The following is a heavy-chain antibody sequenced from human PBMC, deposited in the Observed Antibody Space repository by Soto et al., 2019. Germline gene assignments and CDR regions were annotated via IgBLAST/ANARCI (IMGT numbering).Heavy chain of an antibody. CDR3: AKPHGGYYGGFDY. Sequence: GGSLRLSCAASGFTLSSYGMHWVRQAPGKGLEWVAVISYDGSNQYYADSVKGRFTISRDNSKNTLYLQMNSLRAEDTAVYYCAKPHGGYYGGFDYWGQGTLVTVSS. CDR1: GFTLSSYG. D-gene: IGHD3-22*01. V-gene: IGHV3-30*18. CDR2: ISYDGSNQ. J-gene: IGHJ4*02.